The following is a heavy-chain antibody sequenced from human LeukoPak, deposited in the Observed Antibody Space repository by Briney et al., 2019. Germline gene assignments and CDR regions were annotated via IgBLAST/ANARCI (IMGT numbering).Heavy chain of an antibody. D-gene: IGHD5-24*01. V-gene: IGHV3-11*04. J-gene: IGHJ4*02. Sequence: PGGSLRLSCAASGFTFSDYYMTWIRQAPGKGLEWVSYLSSSGNTIYYADPVKGRFTISRDNAKNSLYLQMNSLRADDTAVYYCARDFDESTGYNFDYWGQGTLVTVSS. CDR2: LSSSGNTI. CDR3: ARDFDESTGYNFDY. CDR1: GFTFSDYY.